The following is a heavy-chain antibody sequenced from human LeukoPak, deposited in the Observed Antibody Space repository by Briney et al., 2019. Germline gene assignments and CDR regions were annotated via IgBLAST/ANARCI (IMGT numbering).Heavy chain of an antibody. Sequence: SVTVSCKDSGGTFSSYAISWVRQAPGQGLKWMGGIIPIFGTANYAQKFQGRVTITTDESTSTAYMELSSLSSEDTAVYYCARSETAARPLDPWGQGTLVTVSS. V-gene: IGHV1-69*05. CDR1: GGTFSSYA. D-gene: IGHD6-6*01. CDR3: ARSETAARPLDP. CDR2: IIPIFGTA. J-gene: IGHJ5*02.